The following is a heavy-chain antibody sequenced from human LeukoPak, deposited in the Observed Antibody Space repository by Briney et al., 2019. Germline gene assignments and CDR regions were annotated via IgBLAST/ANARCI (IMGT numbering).Heavy chain of an antibody. J-gene: IGHJ3*02. Sequence: GGSLRLSCAAAGFTVSMYWMYWVRQAPGKGLMWVSRCVSDGSGTTYVDSVKGRFTVSRDNAKSTLYLQMSSLRAEDTAVYYCATSSVWGGAFNIWGQGTMVTVSS. CDR3: ATSSVWGGAFNI. D-gene: IGHD3-16*01. CDR1: GFTVSMYW. CDR2: CVSDGSGT. V-gene: IGHV3-74*01.